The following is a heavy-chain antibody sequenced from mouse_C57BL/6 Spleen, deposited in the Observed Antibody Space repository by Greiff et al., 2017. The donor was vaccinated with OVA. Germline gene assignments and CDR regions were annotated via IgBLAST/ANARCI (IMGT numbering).Heavy chain of an antibody. CDR2: IDPETGGT. CDR3: TRGYGYDWYFDV. CDR1: GYTFTDYE. D-gene: IGHD2-2*01. J-gene: IGHJ1*03. V-gene: IGHV1-15*01. Sequence: VQLQQSGAELVRPGASVTLSCKASGYTFTDYEMHWVKQTPVHGLEWIGAIDPETGGTAYNQKFKGKAILTADKSSSTAYMELRSLTSEDSAVYYCTRGYGYDWYFDVWGTGTTVTVSS.